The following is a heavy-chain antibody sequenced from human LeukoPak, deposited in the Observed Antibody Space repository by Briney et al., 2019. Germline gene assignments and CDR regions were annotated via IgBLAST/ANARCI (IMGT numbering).Heavy chain of an antibody. V-gene: IGHV1-2*02. D-gene: IGHD2-15*01. CDR3: ARVGSSSDAFDI. CDR1: GYTFTGYY. J-gene: IGHJ3*02. Sequence: ASVKVSCKASGYTFTGYYMHWVRQAPGQGLEWMGWINPNSGGTNYAQKFPGRVAMTRDTSISTAYMERSRLRSDDTAVYYCARVGSSSDAFDIWGQGTMVTVSS. CDR2: INPNSGGT.